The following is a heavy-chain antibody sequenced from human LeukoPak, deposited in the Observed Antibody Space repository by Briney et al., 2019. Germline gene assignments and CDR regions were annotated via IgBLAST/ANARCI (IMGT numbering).Heavy chain of an antibody. CDR1: GFTFTSSA. Sequence: SVKVSCKAAGFTFTSSAVQWVRQARGQRLEWIGWIVVGSGNTNYAQKFQGRVTVTRDTSTSTVHMELSGLRSEDTAVYYCARDQEGFDYWGQGTLVTVSS. CDR3: ARDQEGFDY. V-gene: IGHV1-58*01. J-gene: IGHJ4*02. CDR2: IVVGSGNT.